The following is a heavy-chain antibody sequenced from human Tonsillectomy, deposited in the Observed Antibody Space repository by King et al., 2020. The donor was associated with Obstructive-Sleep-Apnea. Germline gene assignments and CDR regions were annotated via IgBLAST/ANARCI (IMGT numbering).Heavy chain of an antibody. D-gene: IGHD6-13*01. CDR3: ARVTTRYSSSWFFDY. Sequence: VQLQQWGAGLLKPSETLSLTCAVYGGSFSGYYWSWIRQPPGKGLEWIGEINHSGSTNYNPSLKIPVIISVYTSKNQFSLKLSSVTAADTAVYYCARVTTRYSSSWFFDYWGQGTLVTVSS. CDR2: INHSGST. CDR1: GGSFSGYY. V-gene: IGHV4-34*01. J-gene: IGHJ4*02.